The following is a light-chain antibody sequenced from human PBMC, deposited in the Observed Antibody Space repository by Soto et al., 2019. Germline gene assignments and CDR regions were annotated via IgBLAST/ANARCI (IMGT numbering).Light chain of an antibody. Sequence: DVQVTQSPSFVSASVGDRVTITCRASQGIGTWLAWYQVKPGKAPNLLIYGATNLQSGVPSRFSGSGLGTYFTPTILTLQPEDFATYYCQQATSFPITFGQGTRLDI. CDR1: QGIGTW. V-gene: IGKV1D-12*01. J-gene: IGKJ5*01. CDR3: QQATSFPIT. CDR2: GAT.